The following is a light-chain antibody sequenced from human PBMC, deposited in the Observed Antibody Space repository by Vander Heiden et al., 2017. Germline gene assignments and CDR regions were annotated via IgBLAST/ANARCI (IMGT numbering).Light chain of an antibody. CDR2: GAS. CDR3: QQYGSSRLT. V-gene: IGKV3-20*01. CDR1: QSVSSSY. Sequence: EIVLTQSPVTLSLSPGEIATLSCRASQSVSSSYLAWYQQKPGQAPRLLIYGASSRATGIPDRFSGSGSGTDFTLTISRLEPEDFAVYYCQQYGSSRLTFGGGTKVEIK. J-gene: IGKJ4*01.